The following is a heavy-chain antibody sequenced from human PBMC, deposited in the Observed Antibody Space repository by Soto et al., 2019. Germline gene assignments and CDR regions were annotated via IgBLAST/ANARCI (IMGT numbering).Heavy chain of an antibody. Sequence: GGSLRLSCAASGFTFSSYSMNWVRQAPGKGLEWVSYISSSSSTIYYADSVKGRFTISRDNAKNSLYLQMNSLRAEDTAVYYCARVGQPTNDIVVVPAASTTTDYYYYYMDVWGKGTTVTVSS. CDR3: ARVGQPTNDIVVVPAASTTTDYYYYYMDV. V-gene: IGHV3-48*01. D-gene: IGHD2-2*01. CDR2: ISSSSSTI. CDR1: GFTFSSYS. J-gene: IGHJ6*03.